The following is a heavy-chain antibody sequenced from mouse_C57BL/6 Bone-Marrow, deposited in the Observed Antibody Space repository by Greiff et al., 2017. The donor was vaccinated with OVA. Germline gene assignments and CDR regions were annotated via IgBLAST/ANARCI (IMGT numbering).Heavy chain of an antibody. CDR2: IDPSDSYT. V-gene: IGHV1-50*01. CDR3: ALTDYYGSSHWYFDV. J-gene: IGHJ1*03. D-gene: IGHD1-1*01. Sequence: VQLQQPGAELVKPGASVKLSCKASGYTFTSYWMQWVKQRPGQGLEWIGEIDPSDSYTNYNQKFKGKATLTVAPSSSTAYMQLSSLTSEDSAVYYCALTDYYGSSHWYFDVWGTGTTVTVSS. CDR1: GYTFTSYW.